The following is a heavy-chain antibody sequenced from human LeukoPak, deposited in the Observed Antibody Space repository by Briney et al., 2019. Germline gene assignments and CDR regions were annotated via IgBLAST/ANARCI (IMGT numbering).Heavy chain of an antibody. Sequence: PGGSLRLSCAASGFTFSSYWMNWARQAPGKGLEWVAVISYDGSNKYYADSVKGRFTISRDNSKNTLYLQMNSLRAEDTAVYYCARGGSSSTYYYYGMDVWGQGTTVTVSS. V-gene: IGHV3-30-3*01. CDR1: GFTFSSYW. CDR2: ISYDGSNK. J-gene: IGHJ6*02. CDR3: ARGGSSSTYYYYGMDV. D-gene: IGHD6-6*01.